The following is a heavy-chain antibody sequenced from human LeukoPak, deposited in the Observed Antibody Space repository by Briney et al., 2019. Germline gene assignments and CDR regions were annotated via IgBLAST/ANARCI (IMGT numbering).Heavy chain of an antibody. CDR1: GGTFSSYA. J-gene: IGHJ6*03. Sequence: ASVKVSCKASGGTFSSYAISWVRQAPGQGLECMGGIIPIFGTANYAQKFQGRVTITTDESTSTAYMELSSLRSEDTAVYYCARGPKGIAALIYYYYYMDVWGKGTTVTVSS. CDR3: ARGPKGIAALIYYYYYMDV. V-gene: IGHV1-69*05. CDR2: IIPIFGTA. D-gene: IGHD6-13*01.